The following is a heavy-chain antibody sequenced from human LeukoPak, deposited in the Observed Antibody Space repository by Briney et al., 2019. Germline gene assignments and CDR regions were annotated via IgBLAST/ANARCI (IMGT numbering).Heavy chain of an antibody. Sequence: GGTPRLSCAPSGFTFYEYGMSGVRQATRKGLEWVSGSNWNGGSTGYADSVKGRFTISRDNAKNSLYLQMNSLRAEDTALYHCARVRSLSSSGYLKYYYYYYMDVWGKGTTVTISS. CDR1: GFTFYEYG. CDR2: SNWNGGST. D-gene: IGHD3-22*01. CDR3: ARVRSLSSSGYLKYYYYYYMDV. V-gene: IGHV3-20*01. J-gene: IGHJ6*03.